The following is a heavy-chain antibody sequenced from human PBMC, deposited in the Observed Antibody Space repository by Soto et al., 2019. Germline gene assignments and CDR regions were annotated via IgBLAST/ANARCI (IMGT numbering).Heavy chain of an antibody. CDR3: VRTSLVVAASTREDY. Sequence: EVQLVESGGGLVQPGGSLRLSCAASGFTFSSYWRHWVRQAPGKGLVWVSRLNSDGSSTIYADSVKGRFTISRDNAKNTLYLQMNSLRAEDTAVYYCVRTSLVVAASTREDYWGQGTLVTVSS. D-gene: IGHD2-15*01. CDR2: LNSDGSST. J-gene: IGHJ4*02. CDR1: GFTFSSYW. V-gene: IGHV3-74*01.